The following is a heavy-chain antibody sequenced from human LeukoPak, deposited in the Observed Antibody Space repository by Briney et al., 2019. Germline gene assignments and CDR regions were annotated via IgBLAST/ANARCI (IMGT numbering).Heavy chain of an antibody. CDR3: ARDTLWGYSSSWGAFDI. Sequence: GGSLRLSCAASGFTFSSYAMHWVRQAPGKGLEWVAVISYDGSNKYYADSVKGRFTISRDNSKNTLYLQMNSLRAEDTAVYYCARDTLWGYSSSWGAFDIWGQGTMVTVSS. J-gene: IGHJ3*02. CDR2: ISYDGSNK. D-gene: IGHD6-13*01. V-gene: IGHV3-30-3*01. CDR1: GFTFSSYA.